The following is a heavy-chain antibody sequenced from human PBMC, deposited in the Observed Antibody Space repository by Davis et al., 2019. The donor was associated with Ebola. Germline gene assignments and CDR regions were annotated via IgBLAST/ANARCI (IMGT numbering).Heavy chain of an antibody. D-gene: IGHD3-22*01. CDR1: GGSFSTYY. J-gene: IGHJ3*01. CDR3: ARRQYYYDSSGYHIGAFDL. CDR2: INLGGRT. V-gene: IGHV4-34*01. Sequence: MPSETLSLTCAVYGGSFSTYYWSWIRQPPGKGLEWIGEINLGGRTNYRPSLKSRVTISVDTSKNHFSPKLSSVTAADTAVYYCARRQYYYDSSGYHIGAFDLWGQGTMVTVSS.